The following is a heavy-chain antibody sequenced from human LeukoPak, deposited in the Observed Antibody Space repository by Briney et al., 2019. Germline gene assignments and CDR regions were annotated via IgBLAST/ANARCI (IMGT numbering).Heavy chain of an antibody. CDR3: ARDSAGNDY. CDR1: GLTVSTYW. CDR2: IKQDGSEK. Sequence: GGSRRLSCAASGLTVSTYWMSWVRQAPGKGLEWVANIKQDGSEKYYVDSVKGRFTISRDNAKNSLYLQMNSLRAEDTAMYYCARDSAGNDYWGQGTLVTVSS. D-gene: IGHD6-13*01. V-gene: IGHV3-7*01. J-gene: IGHJ4*02.